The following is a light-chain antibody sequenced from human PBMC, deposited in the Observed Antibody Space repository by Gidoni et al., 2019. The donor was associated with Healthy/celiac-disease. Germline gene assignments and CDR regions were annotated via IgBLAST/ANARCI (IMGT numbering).Light chain of an antibody. V-gene: IGKV3-15*01. Sequence: ILITQSPATLSVSPGEKATLYSRASQSVSSNLAGYQKKPVQAPRLPIYGASTRATGIPARFSGSGSGTEFTLTISSLQSEDFAVYYCLQYNNWPFTFXGXTKVEIK. CDR2: GAS. CDR3: LQYNNWPFT. CDR1: QSVSSN. J-gene: IGKJ4*02.